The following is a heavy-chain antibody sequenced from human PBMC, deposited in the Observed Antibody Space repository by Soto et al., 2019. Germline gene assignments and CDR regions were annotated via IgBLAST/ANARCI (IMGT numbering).Heavy chain of an antibody. CDR1: GYTFTSYD. J-gene: IGHJ4*02. D-gene: IGHD6-19*01. CDR3: ARVPRPAKQWLVRPFDY. V-gene: IGHV1-8*01. Sequence: ASVKVSCKASGYTFTSYDINWVRQATGQGLEWMGWMKPNSGNTGYAQKFQGRVTMTRNTSISTAYMELSSLRSEDTAVYYCARVPRPAKQWLVRPFDYWAQATLVPVSS. CDR2: MKPNSGNT.